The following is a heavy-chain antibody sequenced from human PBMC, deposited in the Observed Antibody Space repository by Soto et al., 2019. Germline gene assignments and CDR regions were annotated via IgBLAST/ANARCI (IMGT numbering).Heavy chain of an antibody. Sequence: SETLSLTCTVSGGSISSYYWSWIRQPPGEGLEWIGYIYYSGSTNYNPSLKSRVTISVDTSKNQFSLKLSSVTAADTAVYYCARENPYCSSTSCRWFDPWGQGTLVTVSS. CDR2: IYYSGST. J-gene: IGHJ5*02. D-gene: IGHD2-2*01. CDR3: ARENPYCSSTSCRWFDP. CDR1: GGSISSYY. V-gene: IGHV4-59*01.